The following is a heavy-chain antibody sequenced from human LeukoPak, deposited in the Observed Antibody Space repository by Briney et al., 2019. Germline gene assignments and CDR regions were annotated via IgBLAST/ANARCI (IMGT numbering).Heavy chain of an antibody. CDR1: GFKFDDYA. V-gene: IGHV3-9*01. D-gene: IGHD1-1*01. J-gene: IGHJ6*03. CDR2: ISWNGGNK. CDR3: AKDGGSFGTWKYMDF. Sequence: PGRSLRLPCTASGFKFDDYAMNWVRQPPGKGLEWVSGISWNGGNKGYADSVKGRFTISRDNAKNSVYLVMDGLRPDDTARYYCAKDGGSFGTWKYMDFWGSGTTVIVS.